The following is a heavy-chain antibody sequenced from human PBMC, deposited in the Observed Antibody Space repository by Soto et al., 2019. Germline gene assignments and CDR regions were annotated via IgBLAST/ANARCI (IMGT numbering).Heavy chain of an antibody. CDR3: ARGLGVATILYYYYGMDV. Sequence: LSLTCTVSGGSISSYYWSWIRQPPGKGPEWIAYMYYSGSTNYNPSLKSRVTTSVDTSKNQFSLKLSSVTAADTAVYYCARGLGVATILYYYYGMDVWGQGTTVTVSS. D-gene: IGHD5-12*01. CDR2: MYYSGST. CDR1: GGSISSYY. V-gene: IGHV4-59*01. J-gene: IGHJ6*02.